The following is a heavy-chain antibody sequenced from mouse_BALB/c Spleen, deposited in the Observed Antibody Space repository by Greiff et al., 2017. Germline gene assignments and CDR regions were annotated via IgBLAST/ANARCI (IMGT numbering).Heavy chain of an antibody. CDR3: AREIAYSPCAY. V-gene: IGHV1-54*01. CDR1: GYAFTNYL. Sequence: VKLQQSGAELVRPGTSVKVSCKASGYAFTNYLIEWVKQRPGQGLEWIGVINPGSGGTNYNEKFKGKATLTADKSSSTAYMQLSSLTSDDSAVYFCAREIAYSPCAYWGQGTLVTVSA. CDR2: INPGSGGT. D-gene: IGHD6-5*01. J-gene: IGHJ3*01.